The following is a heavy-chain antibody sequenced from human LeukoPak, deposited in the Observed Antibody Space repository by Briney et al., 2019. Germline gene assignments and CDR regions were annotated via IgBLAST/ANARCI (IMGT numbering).Heavy chain of an antibody. D-gene: IGHD4-17*01. CDR3: ASYDYGDYGSVY. J-gene: IGHJ4*02. Sequence: PSETLSLTCAVYGGSFSGYYWSWIRQPPGKGLEWIGEINHSGSTNYNPSLKSRVTISVDTSKNQFSLKLSSVTAADTAVYYCASYDYGDYGSVYWGQGTLVTVSS. CDR1: GGSFSGYY. CDR2: INHSGST. V-gene: IGHV4-34*01.